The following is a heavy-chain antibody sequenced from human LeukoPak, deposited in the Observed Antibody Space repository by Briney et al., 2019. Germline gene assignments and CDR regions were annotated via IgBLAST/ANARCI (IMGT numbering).Heavy chain of an antibody. D-gene: IGHD2-2*01. CDR3: ARVSYQLPYYYYYYMDV. Sequence: GGSLRLSCAASGFTFSSYWMHWVRQAPGKGLVWVSRINSDGSSTSYADSVKGRFTISRDNAKNSLYLQMNSLRAEDTAVYYCARVSYQLPYYYYYYMDVWGKGTTVTVSS. CDR2: INSDGSST. V-gene: IGHV3-74*01. CDR1: GFTFSSYW. J-gene: IGHJ6*03.